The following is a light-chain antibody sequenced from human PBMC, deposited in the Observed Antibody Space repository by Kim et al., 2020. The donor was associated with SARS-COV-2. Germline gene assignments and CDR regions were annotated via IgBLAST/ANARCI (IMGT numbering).Light chain of an antibody. V-gene: IGKV1-27*01. J-gene: IGKJ1*01. CDR1: QDIAHS. CDR2: AAS. Sequence: ASVGASFPITCRARQDIAHSFAWYQQKPRKVPQVLIYAASTLQSGVPSRFSGSGSGTELTLTIGSLQTEDVATYYCQKYNSAPWTFGPGTKVDIK. CDR3: QKYNSAPWT.